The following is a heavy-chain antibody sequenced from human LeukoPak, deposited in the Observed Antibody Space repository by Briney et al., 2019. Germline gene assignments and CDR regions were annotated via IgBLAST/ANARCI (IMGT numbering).Heavy chain of an antibody. D-gene: IGHD5-12*01. Sequence: PGGSLRLSCAASGFTFSDYYMNWIRQAPGKGLEWVSYVSSSSSTIHYADSVKGRFTISRDNAKNSLFLQMNSLRAEDTAVYYCAREVRGFYYFDYWGQGTLVTVSS. J-gene: IGHJ4*02. CDR2: VSSSSSTI. CDR1: GFTFSDYY. CDR3: AREVRGFYYFDY. V-gene: IGHV3-11*01.